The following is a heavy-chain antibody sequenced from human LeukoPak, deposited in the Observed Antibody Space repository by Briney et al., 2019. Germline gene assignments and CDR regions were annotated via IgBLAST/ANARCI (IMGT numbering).Heavy chain of an antibody. Sequence: ASVKVSCKASGYTFTSYGISWVRQAPGQGLEWMGWISAYNGNTNYAQKLQGRVTMTTDTSTSTAYMELRSLRSDDTAVYYCARDVVVVVAASLLSGSNAFDIWGQGTMVTVSS. CDR1: GYTFTSYG. V-gene: IGHV1-18*01. J-gene: IGHJ3*02. D-gene: IGHD2-15*01. CDR2: ISAYNGNT. CDR3: ARDVVVVVAASLLSGSNAFDI.